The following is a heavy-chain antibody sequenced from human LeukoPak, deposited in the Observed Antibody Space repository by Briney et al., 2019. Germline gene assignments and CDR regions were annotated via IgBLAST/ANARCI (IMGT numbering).Heavy chain of an antibody. CDR1: GFTFNNYW. J-gene: IGHJ6*02. D-gene: IGHD5-12*01. CDR2: IKQDGSEK. Sequence: PGGSLRLSCAASGFTFNNYWMSWVRQAPGKGLEWVANIKQDGSEKYYVDSVKGRFTISRDNAKNSLYLQMNSLRAEDTAVYYCANLIVATSMGYYYYGMDVWGQGTTVTVSS. V-gene: IGHV3-7*01. CDR3: ANLIVATSMGYYYYGMDV.